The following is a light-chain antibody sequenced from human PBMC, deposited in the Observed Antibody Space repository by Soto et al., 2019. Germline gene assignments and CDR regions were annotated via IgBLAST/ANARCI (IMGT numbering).Light chain of an antibody. CDR1: SGDIGSYNR. CDR2: EVT. Sequence: QSALTQPASVSGSPGQSITISCTGTSGDIGSYNRVSWYQQHPGKAPKLIIYEVTDRPSGVSNRFSGSKSGNTASLTISGLQAEDEAEYYCSSYTNINTRACLFGTGTKV. V-gene: IGLV2-14*01. CDR3: SSYTNINTRACL. J-gene: IGLJ1*01.